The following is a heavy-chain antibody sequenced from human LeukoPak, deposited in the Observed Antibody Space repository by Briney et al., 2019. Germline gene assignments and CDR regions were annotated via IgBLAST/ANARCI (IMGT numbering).Heavy chain of an antibody. D-gene: IGHD3-9*01. J-gene: IGHJ6*02. CDR3: ARGLDVERSSAWSWGPKKFYYSVMDV. CDR1: GYTLTSSN. CDR2: INPSSGNT. V-gene: IGHV1-8*01. Sequence: ASVKVSCKVSGYTLTSSNINWVRQAPGQGLEWMGWINPSSGNTAYAQRFQGRVTMTRDTSTNTAFLQLTSLRSEDTAVYYCARGLDVERSSAWSWGPKKFYYSVMDVWGQGTTVTVSS.